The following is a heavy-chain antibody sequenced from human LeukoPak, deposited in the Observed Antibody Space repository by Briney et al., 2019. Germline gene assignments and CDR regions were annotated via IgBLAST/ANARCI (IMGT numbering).Heavy chain of an antibody. Sequence: PGGTLRLSCAASGFTFSSYGMSWVRQAPGKGLEWVSSISGSSSYIYYADSVKGRFTISRAKNSLYLQMNSLRAEDTAVYYCARTRLGEWLVGNAFDIWGQGTMVTVSS. V-gene: IGHV3-21*01. J-gene: IGHJ3*02. CDR2: ISGSSSYI. D-gene: IGHD6-19*01. CDR1: GFTFSSYG. CDR3: ARTRLGEWLVGNAFDI.